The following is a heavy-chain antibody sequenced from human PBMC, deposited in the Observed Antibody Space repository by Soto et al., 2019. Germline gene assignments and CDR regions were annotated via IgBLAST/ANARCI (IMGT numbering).Heavy chain of an antibody. V-gene: IGHV3-30*18. Sequence: GGSLRLSCAASGFTFSSYGMHWVRQAPGKGLEWAAVISYDGSNKYYADSVKGRFTISRDNSKNTLYLQMNSLRAEDTAVYYCAKDPGAYYYYYYGMGVWGQGTTVTV. CDR3: AKDPGAYYYYYYGMGV. CDR2: ISYDGSNK. D-gene: IGHD3-10*01. CDR1: GFTFSSYG. J-gene: IGHJ6*02.